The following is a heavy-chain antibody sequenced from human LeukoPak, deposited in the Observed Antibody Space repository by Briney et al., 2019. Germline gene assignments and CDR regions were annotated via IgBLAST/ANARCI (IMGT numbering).Heavy chain of an antibody. CDR3: ARGRRYQLLSL. D-gene: IGHD2-2*01. V-gene: IGHV4-34*01. J-gene: IGHJ4*02. CDR2: INHSGST. Sequence: PSETLSLTCAVYGGSFSGYYWSWIRQPPGKGLEWIGEINHSGSTNYNLSLKSRVTISVDTSKNQFSLKLSSVTAADTAVYYCARGRRYQLLSLWGQGTLVTVSS. CDR1: GGSFSGYY.